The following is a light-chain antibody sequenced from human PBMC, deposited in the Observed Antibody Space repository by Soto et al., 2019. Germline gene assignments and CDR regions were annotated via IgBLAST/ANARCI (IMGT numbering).Light chain of an antibody. CDR1: QSVSSNY. CDR3: QQYVSTPLT. CDR2: NAS. J-gene: IGKJ4*01. Sequence: EIVLTQSPGTLSLSPGESFTLPCRARQSVSSNYLAWHQQKPGQAPRLLIYNASSRATGIPDRFSGSGSGTDFTLNISRLEPEEFAVYYCQQYVSTPLTVGGGTKVEIK. V-gene: IGKV3-20*01.